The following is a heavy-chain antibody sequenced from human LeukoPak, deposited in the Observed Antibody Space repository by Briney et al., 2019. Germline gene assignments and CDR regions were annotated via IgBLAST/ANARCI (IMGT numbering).Heavy chain of an antibody. V-gene: IGHV4-39*07. CDR2: IYYSGST. D-gene: IGHD3-16*01. CDR1: GGSISSSSYY. Sequence: PSETLSLTCTVSGGSISSSSYYWGWIRQPPGKGLEWIGSIYYSGSTYYNPSLKSRVTISVDTSKNQFSLKLSSVTAADTAVYYCARANPNMITFPYWGQGTLVTVSS. J-gene: IGHJ4*02. CDR3: ARANPNMITFPY.